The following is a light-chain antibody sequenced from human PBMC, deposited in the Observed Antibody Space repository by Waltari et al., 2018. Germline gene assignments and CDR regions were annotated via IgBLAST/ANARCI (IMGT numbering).Light chain of an antibody. CDR2: RNV. CDR3: ASWDDSPSGRWV. Sequence: QSILTQPPSASGTPGQRVTISCSGTYSNVGNNVVNWYQQLPGTVPKLLIYRNVQRPSGVPDRFSGSKSGTSASLAISGLRSEDDAHYFCASWDDSPSGRWVFGGGTKVTVL. J-gene: IGLJ3*02. V-gene: IGLV1-47*01. CDR1: YSNVGNNV.